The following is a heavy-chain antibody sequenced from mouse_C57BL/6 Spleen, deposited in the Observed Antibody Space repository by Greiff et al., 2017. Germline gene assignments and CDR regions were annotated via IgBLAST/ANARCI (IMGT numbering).Heavy chain of an antibody. V-gene: IGHV1-82*01. CDR2: IYPGDGDT. Sequence: QVQLQQSGPELVKPGASVKISCKASGYAFSSSWMNWVKQRPGKGLEWIGRIYPGDGDTNYNGKFKGKATLTADKSSSTAYMQLSSLTSEDSAVYYCARSTTVVGYFDVWGTGTTVTVSS. CDR1: GYAFSSSW. CDR3: ARSTTVVGYFDV. D-gene: IGHD1-1*01. J-gene: IGHJ1*03.